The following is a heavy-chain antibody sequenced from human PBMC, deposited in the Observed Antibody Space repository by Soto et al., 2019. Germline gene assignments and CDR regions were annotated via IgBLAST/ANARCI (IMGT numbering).Heavy chain of an antibody. J-gene: IGHJ4*02. Sequence: GESLKISCQCSGYSLTSYWINWVRQMPGKGLEWMGIIYPGDSDTRYSPSFKGQVTISADKSISTAYLQWSSLKASDTAMYYCARAWNFDYWGQGTLVTVSS. CDR3: ARAWNFDY. V-gene: IGHV5-51*01. CDR1: GYSLTSYW. CDR2: IYPGDSDT. D-gene: IGHD5-12*01.